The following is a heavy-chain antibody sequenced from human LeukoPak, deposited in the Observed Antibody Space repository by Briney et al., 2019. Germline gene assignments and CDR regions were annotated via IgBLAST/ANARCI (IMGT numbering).Heavy chain of an antibody. CDR2: IYYSGST. CDR1: GGSTSSYY. D-gene: IGHD3-22*01. CDR3: ARLGTYYYDSSGYYWAYYFDY. J-gene: IGHJ4*02. Sequence: SETLSLTCTVSGGSTSSYYWSWIRQPPGKGLEWIGYIYYSGSTNYNPSLKSRVTISVDTSKNQFSLKLSSVTAADTAVYYCARLGTYYYDSSGYYWAYYFDYWGQGTLVTVSS. V-gene: IGHV4-59*08.